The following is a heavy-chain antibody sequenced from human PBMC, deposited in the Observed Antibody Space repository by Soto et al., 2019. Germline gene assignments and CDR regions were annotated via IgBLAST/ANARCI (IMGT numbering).Heavy chain of an antibody. CDR1: GFTFSDYY. V-gene: IGHV3-11*01. CDR2: ISSSDTII. J-gene: IGHJ4*02. Sequence: GGSLRLSCAASGFTFSDYYMSWIRQAPGKGLEWVSYISSSDTIISYADSMKGRFTISRDNAKNSLYLQMNSLRAEDTAVYYCARDLGYYDSSGYFDYWGQGTLVTVSS. CDR3: ARDLGYYDSSGYFDY. D-gene: IGHD3-22*01.